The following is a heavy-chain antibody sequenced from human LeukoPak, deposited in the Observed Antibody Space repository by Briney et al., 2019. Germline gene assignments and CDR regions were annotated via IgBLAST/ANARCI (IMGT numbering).Heavy chain of an antibody. V-gene: IGHV3-23*01. J-gene: IGHJ4*02. CDR1: GFTFSSYA. Sequence: GGSLRLSCAASGFTFSSYAMSWVRQAPGKGLEWVSAIGGSGGSTYYADSVKGRFTISRDNSKNTLYLQMNSLRAEDTAVYYCAKSYGSGSQWGYFDYWGQGTLVTVSS. CDR2: IGGSGGST. CDR3: AKSYGSGSQWGYFDY. D-gene: IGHD3-10*01.